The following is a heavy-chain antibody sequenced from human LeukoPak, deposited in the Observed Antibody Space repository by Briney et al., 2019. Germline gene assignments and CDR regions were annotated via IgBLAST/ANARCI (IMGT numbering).Heavy chain of an antibody. V-gene: IGHV4-59*01. J-gene: IGHJ4*02. CDR3: ASTRRGAAALDY. CDR1: GGSISSYH. CDR2: IYYSGST. D-gene: IGHD6-13*01. Sequence: PSETLSLTCTVSGGSISSYHWSWIRQPPGKGLEWIGYIYYSGSTNYNPSLKSRVTISVDTSKNQFSLKLSSVTAADTAVYYCASTRRGAAALDYWGQGTLVTVSS.